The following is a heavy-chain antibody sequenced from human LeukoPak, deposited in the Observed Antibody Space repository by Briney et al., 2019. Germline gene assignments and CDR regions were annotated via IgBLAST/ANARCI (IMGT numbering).Heavy chain of an antibody. Sequence: GGSLRLSCAVSGFTFNIYAMSWVRQAPEKGLEFVSGIYENGGTTYYADSVKGRFSISRDNSKNTLYLQMDSLRGEDTAVYYCAKDFRIGYSAHFDYWGQGALVTVSS. CDR2: IYENGGTT. V-gene: IGHV3-23*01. CDR1: GFTFNIYA. D-gene: IGHD2-21*01. J-gene: IGHJ4*02. CDR3: AKDFRIGYSAHFDY.